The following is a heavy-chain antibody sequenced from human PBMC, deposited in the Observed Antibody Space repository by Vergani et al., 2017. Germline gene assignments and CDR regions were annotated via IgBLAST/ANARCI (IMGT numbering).Heavy chain of an antibody. D-gene: IGHD5-12*01. J-gene: IGHJ4*02. Sequence: EVQLLESGGGLAQPGGSLRLSCAASGFTFRNYAMTWVRQAPGKGLEWVSIISDNGDTTYYADSVKGRFIISRDNSKNTLHLQMNSLRADDTAVYYCTKGSRGYTGYFFDYWGQGTLATVSS. V-gene: IGHV3-23*01. CDR1: GFTFRNYA. CDR3: TKGSRGYTGYFFDY. CDR2: ISDNGDTT.